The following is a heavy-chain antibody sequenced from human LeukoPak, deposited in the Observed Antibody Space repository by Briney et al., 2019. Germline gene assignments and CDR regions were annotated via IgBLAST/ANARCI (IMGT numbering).Heavy chain of an antibody. J-gene: IGHJ4*02. V-gene: IGHV4-59*01. Sequence: SETLSLTCTVSGGSISSYYWSWIRQPPGKGLEWIGYIYYSGSTNYNPSLKSRVTTSVDTSKNQFSLKLSSVTAADTAVYYCARDQTGSEGIIDYWGQGTLVTVSS. CDR3: ARDQTGSEGIIDY. D-gene: IGHD3-10*01. CDR2: IYYSGST. CDR1: GGSISSYY.